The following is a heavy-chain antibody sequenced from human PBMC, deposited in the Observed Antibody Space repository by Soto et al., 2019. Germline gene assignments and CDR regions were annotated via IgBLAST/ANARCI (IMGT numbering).Heavy chain of an antibody. Sequence: QVQLVQSGAEVKKPGSLVKVSCKTSGVTFNTFAISWVRQAPGQGLEYMGGIIPVLGPANYAQRFQGRVTITADKSTSTAYLELTNLTSEDTAVYYCARAAKRYFDYWGQGTLVTVSS. CDR2: IIPVLGPA. J-gene: IGHJ4*02. V-gene: IGHV1-69*06. CDR1: GVTFNTFA. CDR3: ARAAKRYFDY.